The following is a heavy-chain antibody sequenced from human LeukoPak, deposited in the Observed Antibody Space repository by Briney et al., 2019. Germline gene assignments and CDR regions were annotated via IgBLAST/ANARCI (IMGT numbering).Heavy chain of an antibody. CDR3: VTDREFHYALT. V-gene: IGHV1-18*01. CDR2: ISANNGDT. Sequence: EASVKVSCKASGYTFTTFGLYWIRQAPGQGLEWMGWISANNGDTNYAQKLQGRVTMTIDTSTTSVYMELRSLTSDDTAVYYCVTDREFHYALTWGQGTMVTVSS. CDR1: GYTFTTFG. D-gene: IGHD3-16*01. J-gene: IGHJ3*01.